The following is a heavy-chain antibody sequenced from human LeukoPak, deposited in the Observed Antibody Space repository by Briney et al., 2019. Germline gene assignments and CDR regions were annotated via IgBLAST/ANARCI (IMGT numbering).Heavy chain of an antibody. CDR1: GXTFSSYG. CDR2: ISYDGSNK. J-gene: IGHJ4*02. CDR3: AKESYGDLYFDY. V-gene: IGHV3-30*18. D-gene: IGHD4-17*01. Sequence: GGSLRLSCAASGXTFSSYGVHWVRQAPGKGLEWVAVISYDGSNKYYADSVKGRFTISRDNSKNTLYLQMNSLRAEDTAVYYCAKESYGDLYFDYWGQGTLVTVSS.